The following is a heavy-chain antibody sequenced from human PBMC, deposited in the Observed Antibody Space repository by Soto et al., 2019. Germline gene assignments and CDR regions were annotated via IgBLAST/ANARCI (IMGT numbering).Heavy chain of an antibody. D-gene: IGHD1-1*01. CDR2: IIPIFGPA. J-gene: IGHJ6*02. Sequence: SVKVSCKSSGGTFSSHSINWVRQAPGQGLEWMGGIIPIFGPANFAKKFQGRVTITADESTTTAYMELCSLTSEDTAVYYCATGSFTSTGGRIGYHYNAMDVWGQGTTVTSP. V-gene: IGHV1-69*13. CDR3: ATGSFTSTGGRIGYHYNAMDV. CDR1: GGTFSSHS.